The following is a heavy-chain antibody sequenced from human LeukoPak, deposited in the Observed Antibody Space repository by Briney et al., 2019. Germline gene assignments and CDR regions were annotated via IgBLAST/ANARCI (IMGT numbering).Heavy chain of an antibody. D-gene: IGHD4-23*01. V-gene: IGHV1-2*02. CDR3: ASIYGGNYYFDY. J-gene: IGHJ4*02. CDR2: INPNSGGT. CDR1: GYTFTGYY. Sequence: ASVKVSCKASGYTFTGYYMHWVRQAPGQGLEWMGWINPNSGGTNYAQKFQGRVTMTRDTSISTAYMELSRLRSDDTVVYYCASIYGGNYYFDYWGQGTLVTVSS.